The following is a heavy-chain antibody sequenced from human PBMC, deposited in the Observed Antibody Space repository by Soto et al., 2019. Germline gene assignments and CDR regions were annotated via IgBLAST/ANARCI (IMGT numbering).Heavy chain of an antibody. J-gene: IGHJ5*01. CDR2: ISSSSSTI. CDR3: ARGACSGGSCYSSNHYFYS. D-gene: IGHD2-15*01. Sequence: GGSLRLSCASSGFTFSTYSMNWVRQAPGKGLEWVSYISSSSSTIYFADSVRGRFTISRDNAKNSLYLQMNSLRAEDTAVYYCARGACSGGSCYSSNHYFYSLGLRTLVPVSS. CDR1: GFTFSTYS. V-gene: IGHV3-48*01.